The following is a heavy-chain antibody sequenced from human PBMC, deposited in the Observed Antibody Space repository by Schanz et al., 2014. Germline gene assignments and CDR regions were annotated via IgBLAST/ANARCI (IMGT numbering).Heavy chain of an antibody. V-gene: IGHV3-23*04. CDR1: GFTFSSYA. D-gene: IGHD3-10*01. Sequence: EVQLVESGGGWVQPGGSLRLSCAASGFTFSSYAMSWVRQAPGKGLEWVSAISGSGGSTYYADSVKGRFTISRDNSKSTLYVEMNSLRVEDTAVYYCARIGGSVFDYWAQGTLVTVSS. J-gene: IGHJ4*02. CDR2: ISGSGGST. CDR3: ARIGGSVFDY.